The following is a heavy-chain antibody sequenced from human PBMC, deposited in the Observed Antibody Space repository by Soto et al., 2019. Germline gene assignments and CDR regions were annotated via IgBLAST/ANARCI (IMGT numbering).Heavy chain of an antibody. CDR3: AKDFIGYCSSVNCHIFDF. V-gene: IGHV3-30*18. CDR1: GFSFSSYA. D-gene: IGHD2-15*01. Sequence: GGSLTLSCEASGFSFSSYAIHWVRQAPGKGLEWVAGISTDGGKEHYSDSEKGRFTISTDKSKNTVYLQMSGLRSEDTAVYYCAKDFIGYCSSVNCHIFDFLGQGTPVTVSS. CDR2: ISTDGGKE. J-gene: IGHJ4*02.